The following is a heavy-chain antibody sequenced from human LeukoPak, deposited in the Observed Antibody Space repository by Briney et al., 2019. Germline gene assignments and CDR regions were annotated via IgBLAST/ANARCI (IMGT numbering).Heavy chain of an antibody. J-gene: IGHJ4*02. V-gene: IGHV3-48*02. CDR1: GFTFSSYG. Sequence: GGSLRLSCAASGFTFSSYGMHWVRQAPGKGLEWISYISGSSKVIYYADSVKGRFTISRDNAENLLYLQMNSLRDEDTAVYFCARDFGTSGYTFDFWGQGALVTVSS. CDR3: ARDFGTSGYTFDF. D-gene: IGHD3-22*01. CDR2: ISGSSKVI.